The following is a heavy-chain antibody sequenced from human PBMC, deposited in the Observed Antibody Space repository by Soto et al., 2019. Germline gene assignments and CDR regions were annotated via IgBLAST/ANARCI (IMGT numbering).Heavy chain of an antibody. CDR1: GFTFSKFW. CDR3: AREENCSDGICHSEYFQR. V-gene: IGHV3-7*03. J-gene: IGHJ1*01. D-gene: IGHD2-15*01. Sequence: DVQLVESGGGLVQPGGSLRLSCITSGFTFSKFWMSWVRQAPGKGLEWVANIKHDGSQSYYEDSVKGRFTISRDNAKNSLYLQVNSLRVDDTAVYFCAREENCSDGICHSEYFQRWGQGTLVTVSS. CDR2: IKHDGSQS.